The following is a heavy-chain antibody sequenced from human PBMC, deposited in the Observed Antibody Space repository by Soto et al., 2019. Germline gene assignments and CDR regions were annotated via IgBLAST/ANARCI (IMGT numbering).Heavy chain of an antibody. Sequence: QITLKESGPTLVKPTQTLTLTCTFSGFSLSTSGVAVGWIRQPLGKALEWLALIYWDDDRRYSSFLKSRLTITKDPSKNQVVLTMTNMDPVDTATYYCTHMRSYYGSGRHAFDIWGQGTMVTVSS. V-gene: IGHV2-5*02. CDR1: GFSLSTSGVA. CDR3: THMRSYYGSGRHAFDI. J-gene: IGHJ3*02. D-gene: IGHD3-10*01. CDR2: IYWDDDR.